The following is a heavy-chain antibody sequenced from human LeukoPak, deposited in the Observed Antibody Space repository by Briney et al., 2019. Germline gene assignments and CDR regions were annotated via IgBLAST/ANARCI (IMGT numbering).Heavy chain of an antibody. V-gene: IGHV3-23*01. CDR2: ISGSGGST. J-gene: IGHJ6*03. Sequence: GGSLRLSCAASGFTFSSYAMSWVRQAPGKGLKWVSAISGSGGSTYYADSVKGRFTISRDNSKNTLYLQMNSLRAEDTAVYYCAKDRQLWSYYYYYMDVWGKGTTVTVSS. CDR3: AKDRQLWSYYYYYMDV. D-gene: IGHD5-18*01. CDR1: GFTFSSYA.